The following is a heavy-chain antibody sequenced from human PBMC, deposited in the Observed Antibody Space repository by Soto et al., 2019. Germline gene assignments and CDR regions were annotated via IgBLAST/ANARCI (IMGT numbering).Heavy chain of an antibody. Sequence: SVKVSCKASGGTFSSYAISWERQAPGQGLEWMGGIIPIFGTANYARKFQGRVTITADKSTSTAYMELSSLRSEDTAVYYCARDRDEAVAGTRPSGYYYYGMDVWGHGTTVTLSS. CDR2: IIPIFGTA. CDR1: GGTFSSYA. CDR3: ARDRDEAVAGTRPSGYYYYGMDV. D-gene: IGHD6-19*01. J-gene: IGHJ6*02. V-gene: IGHV1-69*06.